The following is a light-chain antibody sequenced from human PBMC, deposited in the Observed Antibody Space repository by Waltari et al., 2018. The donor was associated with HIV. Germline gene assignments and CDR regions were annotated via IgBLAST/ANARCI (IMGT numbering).Light chain of an antibody. CDR3: QQSFSTSMYT. J-gene: IGKJ2*01. V-gene: IGKV1-39*01. CDR2: AAS. CDR1: QSISSY. Sequence: DIQMTQSPSSLSASVGDRVTITCRASQSISSYLSWYQQKPGKAPKLLIYAASSLQSGVPSRFSGSGSGTDFTLTISSLQPEDFATYYCQQSFSTSMYTFGQGTKLEIK.